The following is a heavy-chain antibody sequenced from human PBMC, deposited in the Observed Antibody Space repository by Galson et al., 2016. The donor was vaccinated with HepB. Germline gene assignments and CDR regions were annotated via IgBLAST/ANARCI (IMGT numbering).Heavy chain of an antibody. CDR2: ISGSGATT. V-gene: IGHV3-23*01. Sequence: SLRLSCAASGFTFSSYDMSWVRQAPGKGLEWVSTISGSGATTYVADSVKGRFTMSRDNSKNTLYLQMNSLRAEDTAIYYCAKGGQWRVRGPGWFDPWGQGTLVSVSS. CDR1: GFTFSSYD. D-gene: IGHD6-19*01. J-gene: IGHJ5*02. CDR3: AKGGQWRVRGPGWFDP.